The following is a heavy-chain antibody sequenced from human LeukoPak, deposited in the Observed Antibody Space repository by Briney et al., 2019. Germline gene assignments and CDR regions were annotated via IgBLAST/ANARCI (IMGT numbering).Heavy chain of an antibody. J-gene: IGHJ3*02. D-gene: IGHD3-9*01. CDR1: GFTFSSYA. CDR2: ISYDGSNK. V-gene: IGHV3-30*01. Sequence: GRSLRLSCAASGFTFSSYAMHWVRQAPGKGLEWVAVISYDGSNKYYADSVKGRFTISRDNSKNTLYLQMNSLRAEDTAVYYCARTHPTTNRYFDWPNDAFDIWGQGTMVTVSS. CDR3: ARTHPTTNRYFDWPNDAFDI.